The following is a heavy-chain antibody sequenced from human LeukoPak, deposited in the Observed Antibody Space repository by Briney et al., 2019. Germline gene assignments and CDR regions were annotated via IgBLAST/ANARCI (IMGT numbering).Heavy chain of an antibody. CDR2: ISSSGNTT. V-gene: IGHV3-11*04. D-gene: IGHD5-18*01. J-gene: IGHJ4*02. CDR1: GFTFSDYY. CDR3: ARDRGYSYGFRFDY. Sequence: GGSLRLSCAASGFTFSDYYMSWIRQAPGKGLEWVSYISSSGNTTYHADPVKGRFTISRDNSKNTLYLQMNSLRAEDTAVYYCARDRGYSYGFRFDYWGQGTLVTVSS.